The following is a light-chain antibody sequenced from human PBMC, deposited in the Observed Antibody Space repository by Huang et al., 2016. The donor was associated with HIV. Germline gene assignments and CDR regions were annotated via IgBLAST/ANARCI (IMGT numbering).Light chain of an antibody. CDR3: QQFDTPPIT. J-gene: IGKJ5*01. Sequence: DIQMTQSPSSLSASVGDRVTITCQASRDIANYLNWYQQKPGKAPKLLIYDASNLNTGVPSRFIGSGSGTDVTFTISSLQPEDIATYYCQQFDTPPITFGQGTRLDFK. CDR1: RDIANY. V-gene: IGKV1-33*01. CDR2: DAS.